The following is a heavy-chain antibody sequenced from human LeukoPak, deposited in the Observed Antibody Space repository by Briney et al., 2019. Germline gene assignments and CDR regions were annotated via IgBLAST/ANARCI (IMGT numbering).Heavy chain of an antibody. D-gene: IGHD3-10*01. CDR2: IIAILGIA. CDR1: GCTFSSYA. Sequence: SVKVSCKASGCTFSSYAISWVRQAPGQGLEWMGRIIAILGIANYAPKYLGRVTITADKSTSTAYMELGSLRSEHTAVYYCGRVLVTMVRGAQGDWFDPWGQGTLVTVSS. V-gene: IGHV1-69*04. CDR3: GRVLVTMVRGAQGDWFDP. J-gene: IGHJ5*02.